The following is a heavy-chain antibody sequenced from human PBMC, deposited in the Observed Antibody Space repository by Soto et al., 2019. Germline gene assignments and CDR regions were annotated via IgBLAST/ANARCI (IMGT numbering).Heavy chain of an antibody. D-gene: IGHD2-8*02. CDR3: AREAPSTGAFDI. CDR1: GYIFTNFY. V-gene: IGHV1-46*01. CDR2: IFPNGDRT. J-gene: IGHJ3*02. Sequence: ASVKVSCKSSGYIFTNFYLHWVRQAPGQGLEWMGVIFPNGDRTSYAQSFQGRVTMTRDTSTSTDQMELSSLTCEDTAVYFCAREAPSTGAFDIWGQGTMVTVSS.